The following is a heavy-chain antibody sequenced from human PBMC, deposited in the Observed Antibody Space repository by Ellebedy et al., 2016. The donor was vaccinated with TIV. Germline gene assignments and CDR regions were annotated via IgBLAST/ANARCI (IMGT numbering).Heavy chain of an antibody. D-gene: IGHD2-15*01. CDR3: AREGRIGGWFNP. Sequence: GSLRLXCTVSGGSISSYYWGWIRQPPGKGLEWIGSIYYSGSTYYNPSLKSRVTISVDTSKNQFSLKLSSVTAADTAVYYCAREGRIGGWFNPWGQGTLVTVSS. CDR2: IYYSGST. V-gene: IGHV4-39*07. CDR1: GGSISSYY. J-gene: IGHJ5*02.